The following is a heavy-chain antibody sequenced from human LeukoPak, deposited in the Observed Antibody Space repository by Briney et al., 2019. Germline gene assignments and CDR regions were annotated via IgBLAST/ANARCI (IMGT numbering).Heavy chain of an antibody. J-gene: IGHJ3*02. Sequence: GASVKVSCKTFGYNFITSDINWVRQAAGQGLEWMGWMNANNGNTGYAQKFKGRVSMTRDMSTNTAYMELSRLRSDDTAVYYCARGGGGKAFDIWGQGTMVTVSS. CDR3: ARGGGGKAFDI. CDR1: GYNFITSD. CDR2: MNANNGNT. D-gene: IGHD4-23*01. V-gene: IGHV1-8*02.